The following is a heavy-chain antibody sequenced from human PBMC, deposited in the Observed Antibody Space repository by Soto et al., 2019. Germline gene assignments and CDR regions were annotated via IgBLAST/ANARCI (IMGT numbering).Heavy chain of an antibody. Sequence: EVQLVESGGGLVQPGGPRNFSCEGPGLTFISNAMNWARQAPGKGLEWVAYIHGTRSIIYYADSVKGRFTISRDNAKNSLYLQMDSLRDEDTALYYCARDARNADYDYWGQGTLVTVSS. J-gene: IGHJ4*02. D-gene: IGHD1-1*01. CDR1: GLTFISNA. V-gene: IGHV3-48*02. CDR3: ARDARNADYDY. CDR2: IHGTRSII.